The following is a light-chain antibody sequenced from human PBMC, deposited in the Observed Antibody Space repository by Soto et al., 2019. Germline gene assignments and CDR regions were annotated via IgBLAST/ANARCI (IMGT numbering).Light chain of an antibody. J-gene: IGKJ1*01. CDR2: DAS. CDR3: QQYNSHWT. V-gene: IGKV1-5*01. Sequence: DIQMTQSPSTLSASLGDRVTITCRASQTIATWLAWYQQKPGTAPKLLIYDASTLEGGVPSRFSGSGSGTEFALAISGLQADDFATYYFQQYNSHWTFGQGTKVEIK. CDR1: QTIATW.